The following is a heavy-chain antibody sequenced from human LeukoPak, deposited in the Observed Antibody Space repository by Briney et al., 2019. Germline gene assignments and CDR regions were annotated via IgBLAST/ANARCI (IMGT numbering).Heavy chain of an antibody. V-gene: IGHV1-3*04. Sequence: ASVKVSCKASGYTFTSYAMHWVRQAHGQRLEWMGWINTGNGNTKFSQKFQGRVTITRDTSASTAYMELSSLRSEDTAVYYCAKYSSSWHFDYWGQGTLVTVSS. D-gene: IGHD6-13*01. CDR3: AKYSSSWHFDY. CDR2: INTGNGNT. J-gene: IGHJ4*02. CDR1: GYTFTSYA.